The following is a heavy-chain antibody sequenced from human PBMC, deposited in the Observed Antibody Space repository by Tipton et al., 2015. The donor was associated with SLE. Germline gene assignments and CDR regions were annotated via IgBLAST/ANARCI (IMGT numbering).Heavy chain of an antibody. J-gene: IGHJ4*02. Sequence: TLSLTCAVYGGSISSRNWWSWIRQPPGKGLEWIGYIYFSGSANYNPPLKSRVTISLDTSKNQFSLKLSSVTAADTAVYYCARGSCSGGVCYIDYWGQGTLVTVSS. CDR1: GGSISSRNW. CDR3: ARGSCSGGVCYIDY. D-gene: IGHD2-8*02. CDR2: IYFSGSA. V-gene: IGHV4-61*01.